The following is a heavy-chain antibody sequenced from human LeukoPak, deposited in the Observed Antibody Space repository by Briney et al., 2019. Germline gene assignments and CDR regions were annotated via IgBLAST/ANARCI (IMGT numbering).Heavy chain of an antibody. CDR1: GGTFSSYA. CDR2: IIPIFGTA. Sequence: SVKVSCKASGGTFSSYAISWVRQAPGQGLKWMGRIIPIFGTANYAQKFQGRVTITTDESTSTAYMELSSLRSEDTAVYYCARGPLNWNDGNYFGYWGQGTLVTVSS. D-gene: IGHD1-1*01. CDR3: ARGPLNWNDGNYFGY. V-gene: IGHV1-69*05. J-gene: IGHJ4*02.